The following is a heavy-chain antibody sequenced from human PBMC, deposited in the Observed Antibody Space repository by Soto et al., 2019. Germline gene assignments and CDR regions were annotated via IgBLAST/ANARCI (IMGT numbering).Heavy chain of an antibody. J-gene: IGHJ5*02. CDR1: GYTFTGYY. CDR2: INPNSGGT. Sequence: QVQLVQSGAEVKKPGASVKVSCKASGYTFTGYYMHWVRQAPGQGLEWMGGINPNSGGTNYAQKVQGWVTMTRDTSFSTAYLELSRLRAADTAVYYCAREVNTIVGVVVWFDPRGQGTLVTVSS. CDR3: AREVNTIVGVVVWFDP. V-gene: IGHV1-2*04. D-gene: IGHD3-3*01.